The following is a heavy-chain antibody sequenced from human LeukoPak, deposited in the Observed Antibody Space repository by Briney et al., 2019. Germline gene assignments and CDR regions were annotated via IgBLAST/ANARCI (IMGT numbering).Heavy chain of an antibody. CDR1: GGSISSSSYY. CDR3: VRGRYSSGWFKDKNWFDP. J-gene: IGHJ5*02. CDR2: IYYSGST. Sequence: SETLSLTCTVSGGSISSSSYYWGWIRQPPGKGLEWIGSIYYSGSTYYNPSLKSRVTISVDTSKNQFSLKLSSVTAADSAVYYCVRGRYSSGWFKDKNWFDPWGQGIPVTVSS. D-gene: IGHD6-19*01. V-gene: IGHV4-39*07.